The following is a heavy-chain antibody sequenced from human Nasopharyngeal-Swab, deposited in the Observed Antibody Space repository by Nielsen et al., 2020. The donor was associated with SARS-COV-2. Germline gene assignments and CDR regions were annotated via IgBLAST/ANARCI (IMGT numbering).Heavy chain of an antibody. J-gene: IGHJ4*02. V-gene: IGHV3-30*02. Sequence: GESLKISCAASGFIFSNYAMQWVRQAPGKGLEWVAFLRYDGSNKRYADSVKGRFTISRDNSKNALYLEMNSLRAEDTAVYYCAKEECTGISCIRGFDYWCQGTLVTVSS. D-gene: IGHD2-2*01. CDR1: GFIFSNYA. CDR3: AKEECTGISCIRGFDY. CDR2: LRYDGSNK.